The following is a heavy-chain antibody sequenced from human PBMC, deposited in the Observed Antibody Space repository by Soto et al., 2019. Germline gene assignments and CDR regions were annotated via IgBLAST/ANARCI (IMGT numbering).Heavy chain of an antibody. CDR1: GFNFSRYW. Sequence: GGSLRLSCAASGFNFSRYWMNWVRQAPGKGLEWVANSRPDTDDRFHADSVRGRFSISRDNAKKSLFLQMKSLRVEDTAVYYCAREDGTFDHWGQGVLVTVSS. J-gene: IGHJ4*02. CDR2: SRPDTDDR. V-gene: IGHV3-7*04. D-gene: IGHD1-26*01. CDR3: AREDGTFDH.